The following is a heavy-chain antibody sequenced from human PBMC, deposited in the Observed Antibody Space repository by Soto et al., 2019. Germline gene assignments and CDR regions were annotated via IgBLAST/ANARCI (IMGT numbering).Heavy chain of an antibody. CDR3: ARLPPGIAVGFDY. D-gene: IGHD6-19*01. CDR2: IYYSGST. CDR1: GGSISSYY. Sequence: PSETLSLTCTVSGGSISSYYWSWLRQPPGKGLEWIGYIYYSGSTNYNPSLKSRVTISVDTSKNQFSLKLSSVTAADTAVYYCARLPPGIAVGFDYWGQGXLVTVSS. V-gene: IGHV4-59*01. J-gene: IGHJ4*02.